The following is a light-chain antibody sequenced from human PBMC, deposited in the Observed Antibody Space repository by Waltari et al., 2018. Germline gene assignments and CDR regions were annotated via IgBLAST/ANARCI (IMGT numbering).Light chain of an antibody. CDR2: DAS. CDR3: QQYKNWPPLT. Sequence: EIVMTQSPATLSVSPGERATISCRASQIVSTNLAWYQHKPGQAPRLLIYDASTRATGIPPRFSGSGSGTEFTLTTSSLQPEDFAVYYCQQYKNWPPLTFGGGTKVEIK. V-gene: IGKV3-15*01. J-gene: IGKJ4*01. CDR1: QIVSTN.